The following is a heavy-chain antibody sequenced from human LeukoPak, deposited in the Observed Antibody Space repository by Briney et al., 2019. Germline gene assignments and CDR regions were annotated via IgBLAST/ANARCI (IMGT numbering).Heavy chain of an antibody. CDR1: GGSISSSSYY. CDR3: ARHVRGNKQWLVLGY. J-gene: IGHJ4*02. D-gene: IGHD6-19*01. Sequence: PSETLSLTCTVSGGSISSSSYYWGWIRQPPGKGLEWIGSIYYSGSTYYNPSLKSRVTISVDTSKNQFSLKLSSVTAADTAVYYCARHVRGNKQWLVLGYWGQGTLVTVSS. V-gene: IGHV4-39*01. CDR2: IYYSGST.